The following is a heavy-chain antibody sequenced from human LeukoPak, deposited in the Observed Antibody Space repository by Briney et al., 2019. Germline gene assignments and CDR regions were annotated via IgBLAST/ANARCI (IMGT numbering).Heavy chain of an antibody. CDR2: INWNGGST. D-gene: IGHD3-10*02. J-gene: IGHJ3*02. Sequence: PGESLRLSCAASGFTFDDYGMSWVRQAPGKGLEWVSGINWNGGSTGYADSVKGRFTISGDNAKNSLYLQMNSLRAEDTALYYCAGAITMSSGFAFDIWGQGTMVTVSS. CDR1: GFTFDDYG. CDR3: AGAITMSSGFAFDI. V-gene: IGHV3-20*04.